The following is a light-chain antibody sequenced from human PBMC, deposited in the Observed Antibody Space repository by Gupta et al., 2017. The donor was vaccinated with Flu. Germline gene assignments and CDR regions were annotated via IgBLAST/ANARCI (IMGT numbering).Light chain of an antibody. J-gene: IGKJ1*01. CDR2: KAS. CDR1: QSISSW. Sequence: DIQMTQSPSTLSASVGDRVTITCGASQSISSWLAWYQQKPGKAPKLLIYKASSLESGVPSRFSGSGSGTEFTLTISSLQPDDFATYYCQQYNSYRWTFGQGTKVEIK. CDR3: QQYNSYRWT. V-gene: IGKV1-5*03.